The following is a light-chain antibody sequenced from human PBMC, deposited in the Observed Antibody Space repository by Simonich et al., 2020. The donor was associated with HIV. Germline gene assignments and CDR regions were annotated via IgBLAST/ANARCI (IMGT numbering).Light chain of an antibody. CDR3: QQYNNWPPYT. Sequence: DIVMTQSPDSLAVSLGERATINCKSSQSVLYSSNNKNYLAWYQQKPGLPPKLLIYWASTREAGVPDRFSGSGSGTDFTRTISSLQAEDVAVYYCQQYNNWPPYTFGQGTKLEIK. CDR2: WAS. J-gene: IGKJ2*01. V-gene: IGKV4-1*01. CDR1: QSVLYSSNNKNY.